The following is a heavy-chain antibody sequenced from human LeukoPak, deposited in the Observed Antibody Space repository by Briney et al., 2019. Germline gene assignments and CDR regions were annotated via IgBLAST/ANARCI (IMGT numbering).Heavy chain of an antibody. D-gene: IGHD2/OR15-2a*01. CDR1: GFTFSNYG. CDR2: LSGRGDIT. V-gene: IGHV3-23*01. CDR3: AKRGNAISFFDP. Sequence: GGSLRLSCAASGFTFSNYGMYWVRQAPGKGLEWVSGLSGRGDITYYTDSVKGRFTISRDNSKNTLYLEMNNLRAEDTALYYCAKRGNAISFFDPWGQGTLVTVSS. J-gene: IGHJ5*02.